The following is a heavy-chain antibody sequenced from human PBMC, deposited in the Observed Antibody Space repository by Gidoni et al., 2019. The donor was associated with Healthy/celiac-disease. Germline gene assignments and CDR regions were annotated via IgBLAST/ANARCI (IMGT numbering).Heavy chain of an antibody. V-gene: IGHV3-33*01. D-gene: IGHD1-26*01. CDR2: IWYDGSNK. Sequence: VQLVESGGGVVQPGRSLRLSCAASGFTFSSYGMPWVRQAPGKGLEWVAVIWYDGSNKYYADSVKGRFTISRDNSKNTLYLQMNSLRAEDTAVYYCARDVNGGGSYQLEYWGQGTLVTVSS. CDR1: GFTFSSYG. CDR3: ARDVNGGGSYQLEY. J-gene: IGHJ4*02.